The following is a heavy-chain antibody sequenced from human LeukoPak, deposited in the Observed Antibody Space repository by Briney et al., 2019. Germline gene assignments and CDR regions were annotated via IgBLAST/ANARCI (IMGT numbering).Heavy chain of an antibody. J-gene: IGHJ4*02. CDR2: TRNKANSYTT. Sequence: GGSLRLPCAASGFTFSDHYMDWVRQAPGKGLEWVGRTRNKANSYTTEYAASVKGRFTISRDDSKNSLYLQMNGLKTEDTAVYYCARGGPSRRYYDNWTGYFPFDYWGQRTLVTVSS. CDR3: ARGGPSRRYYDNWTGYFPFDY. D-gene: IGHD3-9*01. CDR1: GFTFSDHY. V-gene: IGHV3-72*01.